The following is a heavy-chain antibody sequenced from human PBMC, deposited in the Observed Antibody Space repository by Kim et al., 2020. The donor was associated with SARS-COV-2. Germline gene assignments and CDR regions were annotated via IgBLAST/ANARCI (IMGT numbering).Heavy chain of an antibody. CDR1: GFIFNNAW. V-gene: IGHV3-15*07. D-gene: IGHD2-21*02. Sequence: GGSLRLSCAASGFIFNNAWMHWVRQAPGKGLEWVGRITSKANRGSTGYAAPVKGRFPKSSDESKNTLYLQMNSLKTEDPAVYYCTSDFGDYCRGDCYSRVWGQGTTGTVSS. CDR3: TSDFGDYCRGDCYSRV. CDR2: ITSKANRGST. J-gene: IGHJ6*02.